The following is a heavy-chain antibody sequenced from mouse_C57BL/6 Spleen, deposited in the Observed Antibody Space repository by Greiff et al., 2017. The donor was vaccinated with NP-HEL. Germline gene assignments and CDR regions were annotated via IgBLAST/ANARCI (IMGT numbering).Heavy chain of an antibody. V-gene: IGHV5-17*01. CDR2: ISSGSSTL. CDR3: ARRYYGSSYYFDY. Sequence: EVMLVESGGGLVKPGGSLKLSCAASGFTFRDYGMPWVRQAPEKGLEWVAYISSGSSTLYYADTVKGRFPIYSDNAKNTLFLQMTSLRAEDTAMYYCARRYYGSSYYFDYWGQGTTLTVSS. CDR1: GFTFRDYG. J-gene: IGHJ2*01. D-gene: IGHD1-1*01.